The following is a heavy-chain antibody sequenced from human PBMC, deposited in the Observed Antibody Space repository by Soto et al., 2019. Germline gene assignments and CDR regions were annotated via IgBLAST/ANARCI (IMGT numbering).Heavy chain of an antibody. J-gene: IGHJ4*02. Sequence: QVQLVQSGAEVKKPGASVKVSCKASGYTFSSPGVTWVRQAPGQGLEWLGWINAHSGYAKFAQNFHGRLTITTDTSTNTAYMELRSLRSDDTAVYFCACAPNEWYFDFWGQGTLVTVSS. D-gene: IGHD2-8*01. V-gene: IGHV1-18*01. CDR1: GYTFSSPG. CDR3: ACAPNEWYFDF. CDR2: INAHSGYA.